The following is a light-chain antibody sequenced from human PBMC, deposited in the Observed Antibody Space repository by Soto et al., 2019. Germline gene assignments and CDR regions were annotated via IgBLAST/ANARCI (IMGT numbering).Light chain of an antibody. CDR3: QQYNGWPLT. V-gene: IGKV3-15*01. CDR2: SAS. J-gene: IGKJ4*01. Sequence: EIVMTQSPATLSVSPGETATLSCRASRSVSSNLGWYQQKPGQAPRLLIYSASTRATGIPARFSGSGSGTEFTLTISSLQSEDFAVYYCQQYNGWPLTFGGGTKVDIK. CDR1: RSVSSN.